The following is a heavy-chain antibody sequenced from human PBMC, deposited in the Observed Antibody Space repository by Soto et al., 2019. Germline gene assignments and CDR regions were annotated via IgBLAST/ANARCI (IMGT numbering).Heavy chain of an antibody. Sequence: QVQLVQSGAEVKKPGYSVKVSCKASGGTFSTYGINWVRQAPGQGLEWMGGIIPNFDTTNYAQKFQGKFTITADESTSTVYMELSSLRSEDTAVYYCARDAAAAATSGMDVWGQGTTVTVSS. CDR2: IIPNFDTT. D-gene: IGHD2-2*01. CDR1: GGTFSTYG. V-gene: IGHV1-69*01. CDR3: ARDAAAAATSGMDV. J-gene: IGHJ6*02.